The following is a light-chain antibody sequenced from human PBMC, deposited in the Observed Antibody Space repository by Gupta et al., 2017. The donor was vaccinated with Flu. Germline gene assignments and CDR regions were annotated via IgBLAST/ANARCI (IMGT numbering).Light chain of an antibody. CDR1: QSVLYSSNNKNY. V-gene: IGKV4-1*01. CDR2: WAS. J-gene: IGKJ3*01. CDR3: QQDDSATLT. Sequence: DIVMTQSPDSLAVSLGERATINCKSSQSVLYSSNNKNYLAWYQQKPGQPPKLLIYWASTRESGVPDRFSGSGSVTDFTLTISSLQAEDMAVYYCQQDDSATLTFGHGTKVDIK.